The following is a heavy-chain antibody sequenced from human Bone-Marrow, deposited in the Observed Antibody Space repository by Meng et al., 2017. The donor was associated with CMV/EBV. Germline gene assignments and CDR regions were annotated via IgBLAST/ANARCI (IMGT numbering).Heavy chain of an antibody. CDR1: GFTFSSYA. J-gene: IGHJ4*02. CDR3: ARDWSRQVSILSDY. V-gene: IGHV3-30-3*01. Sequence: GESLKISCAASGFTFSSYAMHWVRQAPGKGLEWVAVISYDGSNKYYADSVKGRFTISRDNSKNTLYLQMNSLRAEDTAVYYCARDWSRQVSILSDYWGQGNLVTVSS. CDR2: ISYDGSNK. D-gene: IGHD3-3*02.